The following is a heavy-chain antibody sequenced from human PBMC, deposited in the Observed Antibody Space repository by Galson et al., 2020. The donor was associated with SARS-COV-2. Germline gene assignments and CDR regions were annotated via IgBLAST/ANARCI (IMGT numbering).Heavy chain of an antibody. D-gene: IGHD2-21*02. Sequence: ESLKISGAVSGGSISSSSFYWGWIRQTPGKGLEWIGSFYYSGHTSYNTSLKSRVTISVDTSENQFSLRLTSVTAADTAVYYCVRHNWGPYCSGDCRRDEDWFDPWGPGTLVTVSS. CDR3: VRHNWGPYCSGDCRRDEDWFDP. CDR2: FYYSGHT. J-gene: IGHJ5*02. CDR1: GGSISSSSFY. V-gene: IGHV4-39*01.